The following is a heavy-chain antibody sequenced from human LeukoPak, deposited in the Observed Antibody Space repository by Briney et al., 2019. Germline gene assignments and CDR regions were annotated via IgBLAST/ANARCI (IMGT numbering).Heavy chain of an antibody. J-gene: IGHJ2*01. CDR3: ARLGPDIRGPWYFDL. CDR1: GYSFTSYW. D-gene: IGHD3/OR15-3a*01. Sequence: GESLKISCKGSGYSFTSYWIGWVRQMPGKGLEWMGIIYPGDSDTRYSPSFQGQVTISADKSISTAYLQWSSLKASDTAMYYCARLGPDIRGPWYFDLWGRGTLVTVSS. CDR2: IYPGDSDT. V-gene: IGHV5-51*01.